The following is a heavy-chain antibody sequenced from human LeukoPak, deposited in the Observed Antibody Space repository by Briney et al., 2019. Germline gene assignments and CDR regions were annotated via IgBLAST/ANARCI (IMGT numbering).Heavy chain of an antibody. CDR2: IKEDGSEN. V-gene: IGHV3-7*05. D-gene: IGHD1-26*01. CDR3: ARDRPSGSYDF. J-gene: IGHJ4*02. Sequence: PGGSLRLSCAASGFTFSSYAMSWVRQAPEKGLEWVGNIKEDGSENNYVETVKGRFTISRDNAKSSLYLQMNSLRAEDTAIYYCARDRPSGSYDFWGQGTLVTVSS. CDR1: GFTFSSYA.